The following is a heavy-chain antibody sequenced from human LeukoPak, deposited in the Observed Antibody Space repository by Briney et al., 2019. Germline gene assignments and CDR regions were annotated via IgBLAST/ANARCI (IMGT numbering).Heavy chain of an antibody. CDR1: GFTFSNYW. D-gene: IGHD4-17*01. CDR3: ARGGDYGVKIDY. V-gene: IGHV3-7*01. Sequence: PGGSLRLSCAASGFTFSNYWMTWVRQAPGKGLEWVANINQDGGEKNYVDSVKGRFTISRDDADNSVYLQMNSLTAEDTAMYYCARGGDYGVKIDYWGQGTLVAVSS. CDR2: INQDGGEK. J-gene: IGHJ4*02.